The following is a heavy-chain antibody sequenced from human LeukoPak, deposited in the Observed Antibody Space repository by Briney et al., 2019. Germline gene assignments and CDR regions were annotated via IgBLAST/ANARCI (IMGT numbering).Heavy chain of an antibody. CDR2: FYPGDSDT. CDR1: GYSFTSYF. D-gene: IGHD5-12*01. V-gene: IGHV5-51*01. J-gene: IGHJ5*02. Sequence: VESLKISFKGSGYSFTSYFIGWVRQMPGKGLELMGIFYPGDSDTRYSPSFQGQVTLSADKSISTAYLQWSSLKASDTAMYYCARQVDTIPNWFDPWGQGTLVTVCS. CDR3: ARQVDTIPNWFDP.